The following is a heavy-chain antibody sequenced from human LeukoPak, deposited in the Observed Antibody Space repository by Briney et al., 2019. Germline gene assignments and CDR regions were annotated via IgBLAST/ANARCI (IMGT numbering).Heavy chain of an antibody. CDR3: ARGHLYYYYYYMDV. J-gene: IGHJ6*03. Sequence: SETLSLTCGVSGGAITNYYWNWIRQAPGKGLEWLGYIYYTGSTTYNPSVKSRITISLDTSKNQFSLKLSSVTAADTAVYYCARGHLYYYYYYMDVWGKGTTVTVSS. V-gene: IGHV4-59*12. CDR1: GGAITNYY. CDR2: IYYTGST.